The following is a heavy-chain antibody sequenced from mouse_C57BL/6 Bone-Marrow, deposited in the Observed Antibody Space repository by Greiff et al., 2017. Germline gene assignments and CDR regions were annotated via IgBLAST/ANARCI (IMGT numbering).Heavy chain of an antibody. Sequence: QVHVKQSGAELVRPGTSVKMSCKASGYTFTNYWIGWAKQRPGHGLEWIGDIYPGGGYTNYNEKFKGKATLTADKSSSTSYMQFSSLTSEDSAIYYGARYYGHWYFDVWGTGTTVTVSS. CDR1: GYTFTNYW. CDR3: ARYYGHWYFDV. V-gene: IGHV1-63*01. CDR2: IYPGGGYT. D-gene: IGHD1-2*01. J-gene: IGHJ1*03.